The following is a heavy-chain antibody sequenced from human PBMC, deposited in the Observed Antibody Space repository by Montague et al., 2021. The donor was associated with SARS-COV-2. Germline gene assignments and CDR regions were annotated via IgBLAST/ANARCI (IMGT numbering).Heavy chain of an antibody. CDR3: ARGAPTITMIVVLVTGAGWYFAL. D-gene: IGHD3-22*01. J-gene: IGHJ2*01. CDR2: T. Sequence: TNYNPSLKSRVTISVDTSKNQFSLKLSSVTAADTAVYYCARGAPTITMIVVLVTGAGWYFALWVRGTLVYV. V-gene: IGHV4-34*01.